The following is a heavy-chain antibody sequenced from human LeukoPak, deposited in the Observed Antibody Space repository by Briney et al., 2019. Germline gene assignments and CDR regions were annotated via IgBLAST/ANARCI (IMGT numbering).Heavy chain of an antibody. CDR2: INPNSGGT. J-gene: IGHJ5*02. CDR3: ARDRGVSNWFDP. V-gene: IGHV1-2*02. CDR1: GYTFTGYY. D-gene: IGHD3-10*01. Sequence: ASVKVSCKASGYTFTGYYMHWVRQAPGQGLEWMGWINPNSGGTNYAQKLQGRVTMTTGTSTSTAYMELRSLRSDDTAVYYCARDRGVSNWFDPWGQGTLVTVSS.